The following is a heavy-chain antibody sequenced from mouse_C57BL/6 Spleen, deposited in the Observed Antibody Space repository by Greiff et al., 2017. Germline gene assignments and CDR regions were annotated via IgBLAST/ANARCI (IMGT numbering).Heavy chain of an antibody. Sequence: EVMLVESEGGLVQPGSSMKLSCTASGFTFSDYYMAWVRQVPDKGLEWVANINYDGSSTYYLDSLKSRFIISRDNAKNILYLQMSSLKSEDTATYYCARGGLLPFAYWGQGTLVTVSA. D-gene: IGHD2-3*01. V-gene: IGHV5-16*01. CDR3: ARGGLLPFAY. CDR2: INYDGSST. CDR1: GFTFSDYY. J-gene: IGHJ3*01.